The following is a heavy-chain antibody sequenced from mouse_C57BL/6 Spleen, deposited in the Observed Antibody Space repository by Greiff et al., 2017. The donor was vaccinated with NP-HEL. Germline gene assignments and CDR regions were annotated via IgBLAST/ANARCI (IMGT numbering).Heavy chain of an antibody. D-gene: IGHD2-5*01. CDR3: ARRDSNYGAWFAY. Sequence: EVQLQQSGPELVKPGASVKIPCKASGYTFTDYNMDWVKQSHGKSLEWIGDINPNNGGTIYNQKFKGKATLTVDKSSSTAYMQLSSLTSEDSAVYYCARRDSNYGAWFAYWGQGTLVTVSA. CDR1: GYTFTDYN. J-gene: IGHJ3*01. V-gene: IGHV1-18*01. CDR2: INPNNGGT.